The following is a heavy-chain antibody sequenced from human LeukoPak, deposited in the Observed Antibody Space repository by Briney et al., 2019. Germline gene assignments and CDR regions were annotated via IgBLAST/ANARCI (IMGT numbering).Heavy chain of an antibody. D-gene: IGHD6-19*01. CDR2: VTADGGNT. Sequence: GGSLRLSCAASGFTFSSYVMSWVRQAPGKGLEWVSCVTADGGNTFFADSVEGRFTISRDNSKNTLYLQMNSLRAEDTAVYFCVRYTSGWFEDYWGQGTLVTVSS. CDR3: VRYTSGWFEDY. V-gene: IGHV3-23*01. J-gene: IGHJ4*02. CDR1: GFTFSSYV.